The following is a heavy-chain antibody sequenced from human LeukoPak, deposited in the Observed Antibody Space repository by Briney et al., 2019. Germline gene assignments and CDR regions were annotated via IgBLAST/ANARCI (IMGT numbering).Heavy chain of an antibody. CDR2: ISNSGSTI. CDR3: AGKLGYYYFDS. V-gene: IGHV3-11*04. D-gene: IGHD1-26*01. CDR1: GFTFSDYY. Sequence: GGSLRLSCAASGFTFSDYYMSWIRQAPGKGLEWVSYISNSGSTIYYADSVRGRFTISRDNAKNSLYLQMNSLRAEDTAVYYCAGKLGYYYFDSWGQGTPVTVSS. J-gene: IGHJ4*02.